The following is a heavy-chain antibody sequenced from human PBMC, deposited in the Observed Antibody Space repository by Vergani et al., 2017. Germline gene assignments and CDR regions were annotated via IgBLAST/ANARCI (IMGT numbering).Heavy chain of an antibody. CDR2: IRSKANSYAT. CDR3: TRADSGCYYAGLDY. Sequence: EVQLVESGGGLVQPGGSLKLSCAASGFTFSGSAMHWVRQAPGKGLEWVGRIRSKANSYATAYAASVKGRFTISRDDSKNTAYLQMNSLKTEDTAVYYCTRADSGCYYAGLDYWGQGTLVTVSS. J-gene: IGHJ4*02. V-gene: IGHV3-73*02. CDR1: GFTFSGSA. D-gene: IGHD1-26*01.